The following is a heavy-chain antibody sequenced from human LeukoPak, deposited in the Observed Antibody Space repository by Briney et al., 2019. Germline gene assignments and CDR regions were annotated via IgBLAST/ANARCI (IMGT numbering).Heavy chain of an antibody. CDR1: GFTVSINY. D-gene: IGHD6-19*01. CDR2: IYSGGST. CDR3: ARDLHSSGWYDVDY. V-gene: IGHV3-53*05. J-gene: IGHJ4*02. Sequence: GGSLRLSCAASGFTVSINYMSWVRQAPGKGLEWVSVIYSGGSTYYADSVKGRFTISRDISKNTLYLQMNSLRSEDTAVYYCARDLHSSGWYDVDYWGQGTLVTVSS.